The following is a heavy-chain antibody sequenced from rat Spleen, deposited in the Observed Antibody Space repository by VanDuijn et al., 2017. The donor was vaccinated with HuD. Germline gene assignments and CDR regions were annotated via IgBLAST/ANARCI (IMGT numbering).Heavy chain of an antibody. CDR2: IWSGGST. V-gene: IGHV2-47*01. Sequence: QVQLKESGPGLVQPSQTLSLTCTVSGLSLTSNSVSWIRQPPGKGLEWMGVIWSGGSTDYNSALKSRLSISRDTSKSQVLLKMNSLQTEDTAMYFCASKDYWGQGVMVTVSS. J-gene: IGHJ2*01. CDR1: GLSLTSNS. CDR3: ASKDY.